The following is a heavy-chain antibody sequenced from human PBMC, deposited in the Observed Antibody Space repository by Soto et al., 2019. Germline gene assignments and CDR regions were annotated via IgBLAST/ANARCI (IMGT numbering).Heavy chain of an antibody. D-gene: IGHD3-22*01. CDR1: GGTFSSYA. CDR3: ARHFDYYDSSGYYSWFDP. J-gene: IGHJ5*02. CDR2: IIPIFGTA. Sequence: QVQLVQSGAEVKKPGSSVKVSCKASGGTFSSYAISWVRQAPGQGLEWMGGIIPIFGTANYAQKFQGRVTITADESTSTAYMELSRLRSEDTAVYYCARHFDYYDSSGYYSWFDPWGQGTLVTVAS. V-gene: IGHV1-69*01.